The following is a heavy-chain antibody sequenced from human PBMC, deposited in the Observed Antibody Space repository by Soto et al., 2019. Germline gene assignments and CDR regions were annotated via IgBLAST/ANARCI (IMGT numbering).Heavy chain of an antibody. CDR3: AKDQYYYGSGSNGYYGMDV. D-gene: IGHD3-10*01. Sequence: QVQLVESGGGGVQPGRSLRLSCAASGFTFSSYGMHWVRQAPGQGLEWGAVISYDGSNKYDADSVKGRFTSSRDNSKNTLYLQMNCLRDEDTAVYYCAKDQYYYGSGSNGYYGMDVWVQGTTVTVSS. CDR1: GFTFSSYG. V-gene: IGHV3-30*18. CDR2: ISYDGSNK. J-gene: IGHJ6*02.